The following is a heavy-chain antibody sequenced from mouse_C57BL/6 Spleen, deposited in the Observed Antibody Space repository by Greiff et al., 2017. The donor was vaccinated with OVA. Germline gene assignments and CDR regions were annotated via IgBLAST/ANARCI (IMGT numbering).Heavy chain of an antibody. Sequence: VQLQQSGTVLARPGASVKMSCKTSGYTFTSYWMHWVKQRPGQGLEWIGAIYPGNSDTSYNQKFKGKAKLTAVTSASTAYMELSSLTNEDSAVYYCTRRIYYGTPRAMDYLGQGTSVTVSS. J-gene: IGHJ4*01. CDR1: GYTFTSYW. CDR3: TRRIYYGTPRAMDY. D-gene: IGHD2-1*01. CDR2: IYPGNSDT. V-gene: IGHV1-5*01.